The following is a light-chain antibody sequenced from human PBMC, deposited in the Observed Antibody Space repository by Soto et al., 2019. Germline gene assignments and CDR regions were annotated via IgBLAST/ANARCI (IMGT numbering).Light chain of an antibody. Sequence: DIQLTQSPSTLSASVGDRITITCRASQSIGTWLAWYQHRPGEGPKLLIHDASSLESGVPSRFSGSGSATEFSLTISSLESGDPGTYHCQQYATYAPSTFGQGTKVDIK. V-gene: IGKV1-5*01. CDR1: QSIGTW. CDR3: QQYATYAPST. J-gene: IGKJ1*01. CDR2: DAS.